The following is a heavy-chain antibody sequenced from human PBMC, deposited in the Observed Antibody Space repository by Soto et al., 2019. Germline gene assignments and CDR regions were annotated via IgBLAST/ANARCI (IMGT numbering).Heavy chain of an antibody. CDR1: GGSISSYY. J-gene: IGHJ4*02. D-gene: IGHD3-22*01. Sequence: SETLSLTCTVSGGSISSYYWSWIRQPPGKGLEWIGYIYYSGSTNYNPSLKSRVTISVDTSKNQFSLKLSSVTAADTAVYYCARLGRTYYYDSSGAIDYWGQGTLVTVSS. CDR2: IYYSGST. CDR3: ARLGRTYYYDSSGAIDY. V-gene: IGHV4-59*08.